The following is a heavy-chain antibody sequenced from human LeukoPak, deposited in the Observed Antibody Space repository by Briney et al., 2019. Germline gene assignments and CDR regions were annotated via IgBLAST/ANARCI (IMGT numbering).Heavy chain of an antibody. J-gene: IGHJ2*01. CDR1: GGSFSGYY. CDR2: IYYSGST. CDR3: ARHRSYCSGGSCHYWYFDL. V-gene: IGHV4-34*01. D-gene: IGHD2-15*01. Sequence: PSETLSLTCAVYGGSFSGYYWSWIRQPPGKGLEWIGSIYYSGSTYYNPSLKSRVTISVDTSKNQFSLKLSSVTAADTAVYYCARHRSYCSGGSCHYWYFDLWGRGTLVTVSS.